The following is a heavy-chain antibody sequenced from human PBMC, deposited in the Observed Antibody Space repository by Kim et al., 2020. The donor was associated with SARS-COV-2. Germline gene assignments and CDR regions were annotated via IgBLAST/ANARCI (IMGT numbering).Heavy chain of an antibody. J-gene: IGHJ4*02. CDR3: AKDGAGYSSGWTYFDY. V-gene: IGHV3-30*02. D-gene: IGHD6-19*01. Sequence: SVKCRFTISRDNSKNTLYLQMNSLRAEYTAVYYCAKDGAGYSSGWTYFDYWGQGTLVTVSS.